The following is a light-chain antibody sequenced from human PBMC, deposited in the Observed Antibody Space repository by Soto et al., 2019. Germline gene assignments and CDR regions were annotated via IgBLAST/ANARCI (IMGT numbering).Light chain of an antibody. J-gene: IGKJ5*01. V-gene: IGKV3-15*01. CDR1: QNLSRY. CDR3: QQYNNWPLIT. Sequence: EFVFTQSPCTLSLSPGDRASLSFSASQNLSRYFLAWYQHKPGHAPRLLFYDASTRATGIPARFSGSGSGTEFTLTISSLQSEDFALYYCQQYNNWPLITFGQGTRLET. CDR2: DAS.